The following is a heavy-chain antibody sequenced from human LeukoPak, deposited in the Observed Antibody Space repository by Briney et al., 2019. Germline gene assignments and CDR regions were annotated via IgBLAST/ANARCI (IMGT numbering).Heavy chain of an antibody. D-gene: IGHD5-24*01. CDR3: ARDSPGRDGYDGYYYYYYGMDV. V-gene: IGHV4-59*01. Sequence: SETLSLTCTVSGGSISSYYWSWIRQPPGKGLEWIGYIYYSGSTNYNPSLKSRVTISVDTSKNQFSLKLSSVTAADTAAYYCARDSPGRDGYDGYYYYYYGMDVWGQGTTVTVSS. J-gene: IGHJ6*02. CDR1: GGSISSYY. CDR2: IYYSGST.